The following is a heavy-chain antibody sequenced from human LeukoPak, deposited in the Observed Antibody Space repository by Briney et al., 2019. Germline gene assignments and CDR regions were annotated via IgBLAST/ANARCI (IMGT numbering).Heavy chain of an antibody. Sequence: SETLSLTCTVSGGSISSGGYYWSWLRQHPGKGLEWIGYIYYSGSTYYNPSLKSRVTISVDTSKNQFSLKLSSVTAADTAVYYCARVVSNYDLSFDYWGQGTLVTVSS. CDR3: ARVVSNYDLSFDY. CDR2: IYYSGST. D-gene: IGHD4-11*01. J-gene: IGHJ4*02. CDR1: GGSISSGGYY. V-gene: IGHV4-31*03.